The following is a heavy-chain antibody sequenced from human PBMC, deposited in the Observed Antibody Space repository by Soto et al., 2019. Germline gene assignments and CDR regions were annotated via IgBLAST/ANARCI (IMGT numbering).Heavy chain of an antibody. V-gene: IGHV3-49*04. D-gene: IGHD3-3*01. CDR2: IRSKAYGGTT. J-gene: IGHJ6*02. CDR3: TRVGNDFWSGYYYGMDV. Sequence: GGSLSLSCTASGFTFGDYAMSWVRQAPGKGLEWVGFIRSKAYGGTTEYAASVKGRFTISRDDSKSIAYLQMNSLKTEDTAVYYCTRVGNDFWSGYYYGMDVWGQGTTVTVSS. CDR1: GFTFGDYA.